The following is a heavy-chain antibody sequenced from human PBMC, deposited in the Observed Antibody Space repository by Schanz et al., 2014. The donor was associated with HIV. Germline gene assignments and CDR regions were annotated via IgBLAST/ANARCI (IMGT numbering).Heavy chain of an antibody. CDR1: GYTFTDYF. J-gene: IGHJ6*02. Sequence: QVQLVQSGAEVKKPGASVKVSCKASGYTFTDYFVHWVRQAPGQGLEWMGWINPNSGGTNYAQKFQGRVTMTRDTSINTAYMELSRLRSDDTAVYYCARDADLNELWPRDYYHYTMDVWGQGTTVTVSS. CDR2: INPNSGGT. V-gene: IGHV1-2*02. D-gene: IGHD5-18*01. CDR3: ARDADLNELWPRDYYHYTMDV.